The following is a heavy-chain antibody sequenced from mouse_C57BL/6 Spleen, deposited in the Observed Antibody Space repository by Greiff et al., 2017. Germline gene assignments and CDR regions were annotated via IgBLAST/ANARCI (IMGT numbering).Heavy chain of an antibody. CDR3: AREGLDY. CDR1: GFTFSSSV. J-gene: IGHJ2*01. CDR2: SSDGGSYT. V-gene: IGHV5-4*01. Sequence: EVQLQQSGGGLVKPGGSLKLSCAASGFTFSSSVMSWVRQTPEKRLEWVATSSDGGSYTYYPDNVKGRFTISRDNAKNNLYLQMSHLKSEDTAMYYCAREGLDYWGQGTTLTVAS.